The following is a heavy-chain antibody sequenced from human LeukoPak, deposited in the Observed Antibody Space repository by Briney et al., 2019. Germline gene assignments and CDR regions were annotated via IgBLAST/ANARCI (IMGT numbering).Heavy chain of an antibody. V-gene: IGHV1-18*01. Sequence: PRASVKISCKASGYTFTSYGISGVRQAMGQELQGMGWISAYNGNTNYAQKFQGRVTMTTDTSKSTAYMELRSLRSDDTAVYYCARGPAVAGRGRAFDYWGQGTLVTVSS. D-gene: IGHD6-19*01. J-gene: IGHJ4*02. CDR1: GYTFTSYG. CDR2: ISAYNGNT. CDR3: ARGPAVAGRGRAFDY.